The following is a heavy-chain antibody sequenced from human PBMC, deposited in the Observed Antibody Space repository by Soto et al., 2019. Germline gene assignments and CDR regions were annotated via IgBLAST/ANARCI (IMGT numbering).Heavy chain of an antibody. J-gene: IGHJ4*02. CDR2: IKSKTDGGTT. CDR1: GFTFSNAW. Sequence: EVQLVESGGGLVKPGGSLRLSCAASGFTFSNAWMSWVRQAPGKGLEWVGRIKSKTDGGTTDYAAPVKGRFTISRDDSKNTLYLQINSLKNEDTAVYYFTTGFVIMVYGAQWGQGTLVTVSS. V-gene: IGHV3-15*01. D-gene: IGHD2-8*01. CDR3: TTGFVIMVYGAQ.